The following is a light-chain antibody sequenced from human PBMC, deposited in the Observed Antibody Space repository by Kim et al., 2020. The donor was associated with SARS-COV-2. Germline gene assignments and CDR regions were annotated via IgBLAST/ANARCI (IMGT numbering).Light chain of an antibody. CDR2: DVT. J-gene: IGLJ2*01. CDR3: SSYAGSNNGV. V-gene: IGLV2-8*01. Sequence: GQSVTISCTGSSSDIGSYYYASWYQQYPGKAPKLIIYDVTKRPSGVPDRFSGSKSANTASLTVSGLQAEDEADYYCSSYAGSNNGVFGEGTQLTVL. CDR1: SSDIGSYYY.